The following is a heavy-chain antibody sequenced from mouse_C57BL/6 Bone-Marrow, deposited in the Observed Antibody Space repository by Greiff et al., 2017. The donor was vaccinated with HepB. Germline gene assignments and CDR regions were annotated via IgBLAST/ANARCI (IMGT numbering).Heavy chain of an antibody. CDR2: IYPRDGST. Sequence: VQLQQSDAELVKPGASVKISCKVSGYTFTDHTIHWMKQRPEQGLEWIGYIYPRDGSTKYNEKFKGKATLTADKSSSTAYMQLNSLTSEDSAVYFCARRGDYYGSSYVRPWYFDVWGTGTTVTVSS. D-gene: IGHD1-1*01. J-gene: IGHJ1*03. CDR1: GYTFTDHT. CDR3: ARRGDYYGSSYVRPWYFDV. V-gene: IGHV1-78*01.